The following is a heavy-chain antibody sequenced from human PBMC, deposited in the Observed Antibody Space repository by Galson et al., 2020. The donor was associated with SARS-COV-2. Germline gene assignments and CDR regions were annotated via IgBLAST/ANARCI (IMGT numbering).Heavy chain of an antibody. CDR2: INPNSGGT. D-gene: IGHD4-17*01. CDR3: AGVHGDYYYWYFDL. J-gene: IGHJ2*01. V-gene: IGHV1-2*02. Sequence: ASVTVSCKASGYTFTGYYMHWVRQAPGQGLEWMGWINPNSGGTNYAQKFQGRVTMTRDTAISTAYMELSRLRSDDTAVYYCAGVHGDYYYWYFDLWGRGALVTVSS. CDR1: GYTFTGYY.